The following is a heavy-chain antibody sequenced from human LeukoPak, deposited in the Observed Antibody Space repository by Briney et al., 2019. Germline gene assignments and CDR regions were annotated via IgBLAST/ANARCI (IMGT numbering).Heavy chain of an antibody. CDR3: ARTVPGIAAAPIDY. D-gene: IGHD6-13*01. J-gene: IGHJ4*02. CDR2: ISSSSSYI. Sequence: GGSLRLSCAASGFTFSNYSMNWVRQAPGKGLEWVSSISSSSSYIYYADSVKGRFTISRDSAKNSLYLQMNSLRAEDTAVYYCARTVPGIAAAPIDYWGQGTLVTVSS. CDR1: GFTFSNYS. V-gene: IGHV3-21*01.